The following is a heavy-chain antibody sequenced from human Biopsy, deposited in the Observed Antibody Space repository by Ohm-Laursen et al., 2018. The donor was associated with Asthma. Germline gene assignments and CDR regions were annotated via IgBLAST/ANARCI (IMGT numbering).Heavy chain of an antibody. J-gene: IGHJ4*02. CDR1: GFTFSNYG. Sequence: SLRLSCSASGFTFSNYGMHWVRQAPGKGLEWVAVILSDGRDKYYADSVKGRFTISRDNSKNTLYLHMHSLRAEDTAVYFCAKDRVRINSAYYFDYWGQGTLVTGSS. V-gene: IGHV3-30*18. D-gene: IGHD3-10*01. CDR3: AKDRVRINSAYYFDY. CDR2: ILSDGRDK.